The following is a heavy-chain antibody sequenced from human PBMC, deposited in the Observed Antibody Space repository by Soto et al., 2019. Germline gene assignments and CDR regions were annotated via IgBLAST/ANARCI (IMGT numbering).Heavy chain of an antibody. V-gene: IGHV4-4*02. CDR1: GDSIRTSNW. CDR2: IYSSGTT. J-gene: IGHJ5*02. CDR3: ARAPGVVVGTSIVSSWFDP. D-gene: IGHD2-21*02. Sequence: QVQLQESGPGLVKSSGTLSLACTVSGDSIRTSNWWSWVRQTPGKGLEWIGEIYSSGTTNFNPSLKSRVSMSVDESRNQFALHLTSVTAADPAVYFCARAPGVVVGTSIVSSWFDPWGQGTLVIVSS.